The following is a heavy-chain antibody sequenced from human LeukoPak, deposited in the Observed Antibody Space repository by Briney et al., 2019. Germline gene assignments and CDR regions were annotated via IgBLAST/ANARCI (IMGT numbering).Heavy chain of an antibody. V-gene: IGHV4-30-2*01. CDR3: ARDGNYDFWSGYYSPDC. J-gene: IGHJ4*02. CDR1: GGSINSGGYY. CDR2: IYHSGST. Sequence: SETLSLTCTVSGGSINSGGYYWSWIRQPPGKGLEWIGYIYHSGSTYYNPSLKSRVTISVDRSKNQFSLKLSSVTAADTAVYYCARDGNYDFWSGYYSPDCWGQGTLVTVSS. D-gene: IGHD3-3*01.